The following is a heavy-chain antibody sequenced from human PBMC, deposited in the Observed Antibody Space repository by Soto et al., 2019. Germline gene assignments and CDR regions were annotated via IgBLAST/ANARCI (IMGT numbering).Heavy chain of an antibody. CDR1: GFTFSSYA. CDR3: VKDDEEAVAGTGGEYYYYGMDV. V-gene: IGHV3-64D*06. J-gene: IGHJ6*02. CDR2: ISSNGGST. D-gene: IGHD6-19*01. Sequence: GGSLRLSCSASGFTFSSYAMHWVRQAPGKGLEYGSAISSNGGSTYYADSVKGRFTISRDNSKNTLYLQMSSLRAEDTAVYYCVKDDEEAVAGTGGEYYYYGMDVWGQGTTVTVS.